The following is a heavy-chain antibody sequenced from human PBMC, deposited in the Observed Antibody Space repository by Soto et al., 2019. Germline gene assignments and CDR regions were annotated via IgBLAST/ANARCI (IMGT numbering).Heavy chain of an antibody. J-gene: IGHJ4*02. CDR3: ATDGKYSSGWYGVDY. CDR2: INPSGGST. CDR1: GYTFTSYY. Sequence: RASVKVSCKASGYTFTSYYMHWVRQAPGQGLEWMGIINPSGGSTSYAQKFQGRVTMTRDTSTSTAYMELSSLRSEDTAVYYCATDGKYSSGWYGVDYWGQGTLVTVSS. D-gene: IGHD6-19*01. V-gene: IGHV1-46*01.